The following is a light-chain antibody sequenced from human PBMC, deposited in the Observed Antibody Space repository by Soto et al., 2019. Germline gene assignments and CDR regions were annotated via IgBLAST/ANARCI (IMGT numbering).Light chain of an antibody. Sequence: QPVLTQPPSASGTPGQRVTISCSGSSSNIGSNIVNWYQQLPGTAPKLLIYSNNQRPSGVPDRFSGSKSGTSASLAISGLQSEDEADYYCAAWDDSMNGPGVFGGGTKLTVL. V-gene: IGLV1-44*01. J-gene: IGLJ3*02. CDR2: SNN. CDR1: SSNIGSNI. CDR3: AAWDDSMNGPGV.